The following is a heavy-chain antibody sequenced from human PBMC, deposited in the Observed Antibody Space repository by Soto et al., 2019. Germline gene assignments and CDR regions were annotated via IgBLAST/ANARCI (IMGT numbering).Heavy chain of an antibody. CDR2: IWYDGTEK. CDR3: AGNTPVFN. CDR1: GFNFNNYP. J-gene: IGHJ1*01. V-gene: IGHV3-33*01. Sequence: QVQLVESGGGVVQPGRSLELSCEASGFNFNNYPMHWVRQAPGKGLEWVAVIWYDGTEKFYTASLKCRFTIYRDNSKNTLFLQMNRLIAEDTAVYNCAGNTPVFNWGQGNLVTVSS. D-gene: IGHD2-2*02.